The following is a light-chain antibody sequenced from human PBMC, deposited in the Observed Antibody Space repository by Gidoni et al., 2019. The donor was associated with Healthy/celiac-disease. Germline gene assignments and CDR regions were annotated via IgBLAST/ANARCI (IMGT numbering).Light chain of an antibody. CDR3: QQRSNWPALT. CDR1: QSVSSY. Sequence: EIVLTQSPATLSLSPGERATLSFRASQSVSSYLAWYQQKPGQAPRLLIYDASNRATGIPARFSVSGSGTDFTLTISSLEPEDFAVYYCQQRSNWPALTFGGGTKVEIK. J-gene: IGKJ4*01. CDR2: DAS. V-gene: IGKV3-11*01.